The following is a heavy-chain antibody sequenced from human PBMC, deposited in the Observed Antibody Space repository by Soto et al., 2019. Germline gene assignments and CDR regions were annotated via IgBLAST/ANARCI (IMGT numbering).Heavy chain of an antibody. J-gene: IGHJ4*02. V-gene: IGHV4-59*08. CDR3: ARVSRRNCSGGSCYFDY. D-gene: IGHD2-15*01. CDR2: IYYSGST. Sequence: SETLSLTCTVSGGSISSYYWSWIRQPPGKGLEWIGYIYYSGSTNYNPSLKSRVTISVDTSKNQFSLKLSSVTAADTAVYYCARVSRRNCSGGSCYFDYWGQGTLVTVSS. CDR1: GGSISSYY.